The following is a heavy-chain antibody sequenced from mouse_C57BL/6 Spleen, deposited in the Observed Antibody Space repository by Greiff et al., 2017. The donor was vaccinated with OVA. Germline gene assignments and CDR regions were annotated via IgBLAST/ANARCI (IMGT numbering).Heavy chain of an antibody. CDR3: ARCVDDGYPTGWYFDV. J-gene: IGHJ1*03. CDR1: GYTFTSYW. Sequence: QVQLQQPGAELVKPGASVKLSCKASGYTFTSYWMHWVKQRPGRGLEWIGRIDPNRGGTKYNEKFKSKATLTVDKPSSTAYMPLSSLTSEDSAVYYCARCVDDGYPTGWYFDVWGTGTTVTVSS. CDR2: IDPNRGGT. V-gene: IGHV1-72*01. D-gene: IGHD2-3*01.